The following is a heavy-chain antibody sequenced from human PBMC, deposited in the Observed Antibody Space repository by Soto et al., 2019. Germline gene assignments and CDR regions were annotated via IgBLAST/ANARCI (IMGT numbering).Heavy chain of an antibody. CDR3: ARGPTRDFWSGYSPLGY. J-gene: IGHJ4*02. CDR2: IIPIFGTA. D-gene: IGHD3-3*01. V-gene: IGHV1-69*01. CDR1: GGTFSSYA. Sequence: QVQLVQSGAEMKKPGSSVKVSCKASGGTFSSYAISWVRQAPGQGLEWMGGIIPIFGTANYAQKFQGRVTITADESTSTAYMELSSLRSEDTAVYYCARGPTRDFWSGYSPLGYWGQGTLVTVSS.